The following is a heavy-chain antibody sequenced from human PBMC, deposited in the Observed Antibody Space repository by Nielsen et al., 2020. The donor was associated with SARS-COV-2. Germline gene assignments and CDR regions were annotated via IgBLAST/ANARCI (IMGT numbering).Heavy chain of an antibody. V-gene: IGHV4-59*01. CDR2: IYYSGST. D-gene: IGHD2-21*02. CDR3: ARAYCGGDCYLDY. Sequence: SETLSLTCTVSGGSISSYYWSWIRQPSGKGLEWIGYIYYSGSTNYNPSLKSRVTISVDTSKNQFSLKLSSVTAADTAVYYCARAYCGGDCYLDYWGQGTLVTVSS. J-gene: IGHJ4*02. CDR1: GGSISSYY.